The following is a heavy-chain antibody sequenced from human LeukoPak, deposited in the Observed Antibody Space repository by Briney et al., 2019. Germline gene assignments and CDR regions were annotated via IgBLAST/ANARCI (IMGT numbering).Heavy chain of an antibody. CDR1: GGSISSGGYS. CDR3: ARAVVVPAAPTGWYFDL. CDR2: IYHSGST. Sequence: SQTLFLTCAVSGGSISSGGYSWSWIRQPPGKGLEWIGYIYHSGSTYYNPSLKSRVTISVDRSKNQFSLKLSSVTAADTAVYYCARAVVVPAAPTGWYFDLWGRGTLVTVSS. J-gene: IGHJ2*01. D-gene: IGHD2-2*01. V-gene: IGHV4-30-2*01.